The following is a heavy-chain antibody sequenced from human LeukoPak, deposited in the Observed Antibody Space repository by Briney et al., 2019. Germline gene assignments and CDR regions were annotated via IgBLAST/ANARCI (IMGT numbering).Heavy chain of an antibody. J-gene: IGHJ4*02. CDR2: IYYSGST. D-gene: IGHD4-23*01. CDR3: AREGNPEVD. V-gene: IGHV4-31*03. CDR1: LGSISSGGYY. Sequence: PSEALSLTCTVSLGSISSGGYYWSWIRQHPRKGLEWIGYIYYSGSTYYNPSLKSRVTISVDTSKNQFSLKLSSVTAADTAVYYCAREGNPEVDWGQGTLVTVSS.